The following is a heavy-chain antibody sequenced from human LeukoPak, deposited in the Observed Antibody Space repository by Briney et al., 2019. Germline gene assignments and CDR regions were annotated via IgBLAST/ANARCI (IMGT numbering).Heavy chain of an antibody. J-gene: IGHJ4*02. CDR3: ARGAYYYED. D-gene: IGHD3-22*01. CDR2: ISSSSSTI. V-gene: IGHV3-48*01. Sequence: GGSLRLSCATSGFSFSNAWMNWVRQAPGKGLEWVSYISSSSSTIYYADSVKGRFTISRDNAKNSLYLQMNSLRAEDTAVYYCARGAYYYEDWGQGTLVTVSS. CDR1: GFSFSNAW.